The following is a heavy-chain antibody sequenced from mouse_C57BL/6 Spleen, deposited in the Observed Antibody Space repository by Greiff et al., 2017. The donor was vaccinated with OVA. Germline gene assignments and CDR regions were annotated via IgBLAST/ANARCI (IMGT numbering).Heavy chain of an antibody. Sequence: EVMLVESGPELVKPGASVKISCKASGYSFTGYYMNWVKQSPEKSLEWIGEINPSTGGTTYNQKFKAKATLTVDKSSSTAYMQLKSLTSEDSAVYYCARGDGYYPFFAYWGQGTLVTVSA. V-gene: IGHV1-42*01. CDR3: ARGDGYYPFFAY. CDR1: GYSFTGYY. J-gene: IGHJ3*01. D-gene: IGHD2-3*01. CDR2: INPSTGGT.